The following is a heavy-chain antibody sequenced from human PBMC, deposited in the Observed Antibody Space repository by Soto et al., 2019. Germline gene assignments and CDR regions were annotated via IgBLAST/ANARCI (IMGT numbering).Heavy chain of an antibody. CDR3: ARVLSSGWYVEPYDA. CDR1: GFKFDDYA. D-gene: IGHD6-19*01. Sequence: EVQLVESGGNLARPGESLRLSCAASGFKFDDYAFHWVRQAPGKGPEWVSGINWNGAYSGYADSVKGRFTISRDNAGNSVYLQMDSLRPEETALYYCARVLSSGWYVEPYDAWGQGTMVTVSS. J-gene: IGHJ3*01. V-gene: IGHV3-9*01. CDR2: INWNGAYS.